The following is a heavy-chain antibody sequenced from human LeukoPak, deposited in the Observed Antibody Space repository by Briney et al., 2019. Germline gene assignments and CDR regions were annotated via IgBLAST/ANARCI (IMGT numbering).Heavy chain of an antibody. Sequence: TGGSLRLSCAASGFTFSSYEMNWVRQAPGKGLEWVSYISSSGSIIYYADSVKGRFTISRDNDKNSLYLQMNSLRAEDTAMYYCARVQRTYYFDYWGREPWSPSPQ. CDR3: ARVQRTYYFDY. CDR2: ISSSGSII. J-gene: IGHJ4*02. CDR1: GFTFSSYE. V-gene: IGHV3-48*03.